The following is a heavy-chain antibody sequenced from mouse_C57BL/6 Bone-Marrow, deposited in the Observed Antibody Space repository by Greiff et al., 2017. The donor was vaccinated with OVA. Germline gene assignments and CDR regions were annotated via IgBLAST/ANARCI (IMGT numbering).Heavy chain of an antibody. J-gene: IGHJ1*03. CDR2: INPSTGGT. CDR3: ARSGYYGSSRGWYFDV. CDR1: GYSFTGYY. V-gene: IGHV1-42*01. Sequence: EVQLQQSGPELVKPGASVKISCKASGYSFTGYYMNWVKQSPEQSLEWIGEINPSTGGTTYNQKFKAKATLTVDKSSSTAYMQLKSLTSEDSAVYYCARSGYYGSSRGWYFDVWGTGTTVTVSS. D-gene: IGHD1-1*01.